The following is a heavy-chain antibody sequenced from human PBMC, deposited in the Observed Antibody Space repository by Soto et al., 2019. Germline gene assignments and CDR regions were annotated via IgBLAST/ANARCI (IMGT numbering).Heavy chain of an antibody. CDR2: VAHYGTSK. V-gene: IGHV3-30-3*01. CDR1: GFSFSDHA. J-gene: IGHJ1*01. CDR3: ARDNRINGIVAEIEL. Sequence: PVGSLRLSCAASGFSFSDHAMHWVRRAPGKGLEWVALVAHYGTSKYYAGSVKGRFTISSDKSSNTLFLQMDSLDTEDTAVYYCARDNRINGIVAEIELWGRGTKVTDSA. D-gene: IGHD1-20*01.